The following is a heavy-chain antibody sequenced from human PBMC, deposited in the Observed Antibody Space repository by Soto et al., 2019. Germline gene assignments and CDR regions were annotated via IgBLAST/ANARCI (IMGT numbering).Heavy chain of an antibody. D-gene: IGHD3-10*01. CDR1: GGSISSYY. CDR2: IYYSGST. CDR3: ARSNTYYYGSGSSPRNYYYYGMDV. V-gene: IGHV4-59*08. Sequence: SETLSLTCTVSGGSISSYYWSWIRQPPGKGLEWIGYIYYSGSTNYNPSLKSRVTISVDTSKNQFSLKLSSVTAADTAVYYCARSNTYYYGSGSSPRNYYYYGMDVWGQGTTVTVSS. J-gene: IGHJ6*02.